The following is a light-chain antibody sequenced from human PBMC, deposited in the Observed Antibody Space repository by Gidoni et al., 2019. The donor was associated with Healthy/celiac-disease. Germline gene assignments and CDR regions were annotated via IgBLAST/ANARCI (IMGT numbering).Light chain of an antibody. V-gene: IGKV2-28*01. Sequence: DIVMTKSPLSLPVTPGKPASISCRSSQSLLHSNGYNYLYWYLQKPGQSPQLLIYLGSNRASGVPDRFSGSGSGTDFTLKISRVEAEDVGVYYCMQALQTPRTFGQGTKVEIK. CDR1: QSLLHSNGYNY. CDR3: MQALQTPRT. J-gene: IGKJ1*01. CDR2: LGS.